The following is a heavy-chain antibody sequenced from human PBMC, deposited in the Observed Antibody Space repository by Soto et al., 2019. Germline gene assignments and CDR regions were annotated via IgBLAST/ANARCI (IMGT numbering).Heavy chain of an antibody. Sequence: QLQLQESGPGLVKPSETLSLTCTVSGGSISSSSYYWGWIRQPPGKGLEWIGSIYYSGSTYYNPSLKSRVTISVDTSKNQFSLKLSSVTAADTAVYYCARQLGGSGPNWFDPWGQGTLVTVSS. V-gene: IGHV4-39*01. CDR1: GGSISSSSYY. CDR3: ARQLGGSGPNWFDP. J-gene: IGHJ5*02. D-gene: IGHD3-3*01. CDR2: IYYSGST.